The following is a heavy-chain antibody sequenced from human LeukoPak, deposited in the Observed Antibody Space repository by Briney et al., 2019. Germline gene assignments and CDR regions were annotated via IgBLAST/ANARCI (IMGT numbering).Heavy chain of an antibody. CDR3: AREDYDILTGYPMGYFDY. D-gene: IGHD3-9*01. CDR1: GYTFTSYY. V-gene: IGHV1-46*01. Sequence: ASVKVSCKASGYTFTSYYMHWVRQAPGRGLEWMGIINPSGGSTSYAQKFQGRVTMTRDTSTSTVYMELSSLRSEDTAVYYCAREDYDILTGYPMGYFDYWGQGTLVTVSS. CDR2: INPSGGST. J-gene: IGHJ4*02.